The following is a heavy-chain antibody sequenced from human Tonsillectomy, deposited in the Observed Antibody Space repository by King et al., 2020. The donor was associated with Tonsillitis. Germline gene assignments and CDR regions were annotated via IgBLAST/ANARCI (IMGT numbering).Heavy chain of an antibody. J-gene: IGHJ3*02. D-gene: IGHD3-10*01. CDR1: GGSISSSSYY. V-gene: IGHV4-39*07. CDR2: IYYSGST. CDR3: ASAAGGWVGELWAFDN. Sequence: LQLQESGPGLVKPSETLSLTCTVSGGSISSSSYYWGWIRQPPGKGLEWIGSIYYSGSTYYNPSLKSRVTISVDTSKNPFSLKLSSVTAADTAVYYCASAAGGWVGELWAFDNWGQGTMVTVSS.